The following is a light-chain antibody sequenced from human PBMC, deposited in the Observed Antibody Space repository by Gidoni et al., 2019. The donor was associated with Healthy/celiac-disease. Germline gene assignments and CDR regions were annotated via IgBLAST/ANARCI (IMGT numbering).Light chain of an antibody. V-gene: IGKV3-11*01. J-gene: IGKJ3*01. CDR3: QQRSNWPT. Sequence: EIVLTQSPATLSLSPGERATRACRASQSVSSYLAWYQQKPGQAPRLLLYDASNRATGIPARFSGSGSGTDFTLSIRSLEPEDFAVSSCQQRSNWPTFGPGTKVDI. CDR2: DAS. CDR1: QSVSSY.